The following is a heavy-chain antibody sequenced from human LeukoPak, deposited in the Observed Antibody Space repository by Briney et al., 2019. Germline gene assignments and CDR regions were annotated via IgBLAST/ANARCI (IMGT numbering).Heavy chain of an antibody. CDR2: IYYSGST. Sequence: SETLSLTCTVSGGSISSSSYYWGWIRQPPGKGLEWIGGIYYSGSTYYNPSLKSRVTISVDTSKNQFSLKLSSVTAADTAVYYCARHERHGYNHGGADYWGQGTLVTVSS. D-gene: IGHD5-24*01. J-gene: IGHJ4*02. CDR3: ARHERHGYNHGGADY. CDR1: GGSISSSSYY. V-gene: IGHV4-39*01.